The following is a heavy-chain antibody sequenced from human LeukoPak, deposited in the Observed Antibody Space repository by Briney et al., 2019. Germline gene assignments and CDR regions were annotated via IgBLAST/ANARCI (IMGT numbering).Heavy chain of an antibody. CDR1: GGSFSGYY. CDR3: ARVHSSGWYPKADY. Sequence: SETLSPTCAVYGGSFSGYYWSWIRQPPGKGLEWIGEINHSGSTNYNPSLKSRVTISVDTSKNQFSLKLSSVTAADTAVYYCARVHSSGWYPKADYWGQGTLVTVSS. CDR2: INHSGST. D-gene: IGHD6-19*01. V-gene: IGHV4-34*01. J-gene: IGHJ4*02.